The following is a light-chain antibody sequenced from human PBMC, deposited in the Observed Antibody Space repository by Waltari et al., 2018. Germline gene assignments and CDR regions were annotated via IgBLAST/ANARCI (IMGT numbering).Light chain of an antibody. CDR1: QSISSW. J-gene: IGKJ1*01. CDR3: QKYNGDPPWT. CDR2: RAS. Sequence: DIQMTQSPSTLSASVGDRVTITCRASQSISSWLTWYQQKPGKAPNLLIYRASTLESGVPSRFSGRGSGTEFTLTISSLQPEDVATYYCQKYNGDPPWTFGQGTKVEIK. V-gene: IGKV1-27*01.